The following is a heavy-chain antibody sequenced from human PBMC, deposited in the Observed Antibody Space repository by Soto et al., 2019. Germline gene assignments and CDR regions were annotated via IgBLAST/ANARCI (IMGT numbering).Heavy chain of an antibody. Sequence: PGGSLRLSCAASGFTFDDYTMHWVRQAPGKGLEWVSLISWDGGSTYYADSVKGRFTISRDNSKNSLYLQMNSLRTEDTALYYCAKDINEGEDNWSPFDYWGQGTLVTVSS. V-gene: IGHV3-43*01. CDR3: AKDINEGEDNWSPFDY. D-gene: IGHD1-20*01. J-gene: IGHJ4*02. CDR2: ISWDGGST. CDR1: GFTFDDYT.